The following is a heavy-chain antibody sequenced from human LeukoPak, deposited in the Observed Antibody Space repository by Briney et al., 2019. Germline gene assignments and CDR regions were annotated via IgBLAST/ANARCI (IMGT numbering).Heavy chain of an antibody. CDR1: GFTFSSYA. D-gene: IGHD3-16*01. V-gene: IGHV3-23*01. CDR3: AKDRSPPLLTWGEPRQHAFDI. Sequence: GGSLRLSCAASGFTFSSYAMSWVRQAPGKGLEWVSAISGSGGSTYYADSVKGRFTISRDNSKNTLYLQMNSLRAEDTAVYYCAKDRSPPLLTWGEPRQHAFDIWGQGTMVTVSS. J-gene: IGHJ3*02. CDR2: ISGSGGST.